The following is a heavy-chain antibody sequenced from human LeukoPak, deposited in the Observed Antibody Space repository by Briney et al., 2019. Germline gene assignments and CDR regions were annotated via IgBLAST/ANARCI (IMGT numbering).Heavy chain of an antibody. V-gene: IGHV1-2*02. CDR3: AREPTQKHIVVVTALDY. CDR1: GYTFTGYY. D-gene: IGHD2-21*02. J-gene: IGHJ4*02. Sequence: ASVKVSCKASGYTFTGYYMHWVRQAPGQGLEWMGWINPNSGGTNYAQKFQGGVTMTRDTSISTAYMELSRLRSDDTAVYYCAREPTQKHIVVVTALDYWGQGTLVTVSS. CDR2: INPNSGGT.